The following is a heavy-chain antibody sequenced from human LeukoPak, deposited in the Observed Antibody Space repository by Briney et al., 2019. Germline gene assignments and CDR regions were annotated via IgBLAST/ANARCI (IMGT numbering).Heavy chain of an antibody. CDR3: TTGIKTADP. CDR1: GFSFSGYS. J-gene: IGHJ5*02. Sequence: PGGSLRLSCAASGFSFSGYSINWVRQVPGKGLEWVSSISSDSKYIYYAGSMKGRFTVSRDNARNSLYLQMNSLKTEDTAVYYCTTGIKTADPWGQGTLVTVSS. CDR2: ISSDSKYI. V-gene: IGHV3-21*03. D-gene: IGHD2-15*01.